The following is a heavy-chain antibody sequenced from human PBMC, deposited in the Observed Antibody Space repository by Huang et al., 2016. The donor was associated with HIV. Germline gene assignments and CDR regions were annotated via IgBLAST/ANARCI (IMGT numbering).Heavy chain of an antibody. CDR3: ARARGYYDSSVSYYFDY. V-gene: IGHV1-69*13. J-gene: IGHJ4*02. CDR2: IIPIFGTA. D-gene: IGHD3-22*01. CDR1: GCTFSSYA. Sequence: QVQLVQSGAEVQKPGSSVKVSCKAYGCTFSSYAISWVRQAPGQGLEWMGGIIPIFGTANYAQKFQGRVTITADESTSTAYMELSSLGSEDTAVYYCARARGYYDSSVSYYFDYWGQGTLVTVSS.